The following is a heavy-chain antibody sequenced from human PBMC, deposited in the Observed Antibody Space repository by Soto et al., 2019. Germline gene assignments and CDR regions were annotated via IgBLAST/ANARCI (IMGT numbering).Heavy chain of an antibody. V-gene: IGHV4-31*03. J-gene: IGHJ4*02. CDR2: IYYSGST. CDR3: ARVRRYYDILTGYYKPTQPDY. D-gene: IGHD3-9*01. Sequence: QVQLQESGPGLVKPSQTLSLTCTVSGGSISSGGYYWSWIRQHPGKGLEWIGYIYYSGSTYNNPSLKSRVTISVDTSKNQFSLKLSSVTAADTAVYYCARVRRYYDILTGYYKPTQPDYWGQGTLVTVSS. CDR1: GGSISSGGYY.